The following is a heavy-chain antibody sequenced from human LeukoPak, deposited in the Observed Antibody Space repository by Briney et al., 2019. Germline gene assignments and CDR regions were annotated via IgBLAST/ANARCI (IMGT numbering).Heavy chain of an antibody. J-gene: IGHJ4*02. Sequence: GGSLRLSCAASGFTFSTYNMNWVRQAPGKGLEWVSSISSSSSYIYYADSVKGRFTIYRDNAKNSLYLQMISLRAEDTALYYCARDGGYYNDSSGYSFDSWGQGTLVTVSS. CDR2: ISSSSSYI. CDR3: ARDGGYYNDSSGYSFDS. CDR1: GFTFSTYN. D-gene: IGHD3-22*01. V-gene: IGHV3-21*01.